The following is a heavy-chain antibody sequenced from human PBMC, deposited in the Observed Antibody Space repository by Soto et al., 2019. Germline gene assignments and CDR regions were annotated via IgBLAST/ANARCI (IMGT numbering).Heavy chain of an antibody. V-gene: IGHV3-23*01. Sequence: LRLSCAASGFTFSSYAMSWVRQAPGKGLEWVSAISGSGGSTYYADSVKGRFTISRDNSKNTLYLQMNSLRAEDTAVYYCCSPGVRGSAEKYYYYYGMDVWGQGTTVTVSS. D-gene: IGHD3-10*01. CDR1: GFTFSSYA. CDR2: ISGSGGST. CDR3: CSPGVRGSAEKYYYYYGMDV. J-gene: IGHJ6*02.